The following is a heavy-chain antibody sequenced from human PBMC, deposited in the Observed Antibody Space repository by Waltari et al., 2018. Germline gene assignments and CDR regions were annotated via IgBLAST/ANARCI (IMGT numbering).Heavy chain of an antibody. J-gene: IGHJ6*02. CDR1: GGSFSGYY. CDR2: INHSGST. Sequence: QVQLQQWGAGLLKPSATLSLTCAVYGGSFSGYYWSWIRQPPGKGLEWIGEINHSGSTNYNPSLKSRVTISVDTSKNQFSLKLSSVTAADTAVYYCARVPVKYDSSGYYYYGMDVWGQGTTVTVSS. CDR3: ARVPVKYDSSGYYYYGMDV. V-gene: IGHV4-34*01. D-gene: IGHD3-22*01.